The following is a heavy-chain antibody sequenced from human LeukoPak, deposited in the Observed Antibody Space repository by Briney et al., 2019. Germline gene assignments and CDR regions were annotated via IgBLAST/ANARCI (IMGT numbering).Heavy chain of an antibody. CDR3: AKDYGYSSSWYDY. J-gene: IGHJ4*02. CDR2: ISWNSASV. V-gene: IGHV3-9*01. CDR1: GFTFDDYG. Sequence: GRSLRLPCEASGFTFDDYGMHWVRQAPGKGLEWVSTISWNSASVGYVDSVKGRFTISRDNAKKTLYLQMNSLRPEDTALYYCAKDYGYSSSWYDYWGQGTLVTVSS. D-gene: IGHD6-13*01.